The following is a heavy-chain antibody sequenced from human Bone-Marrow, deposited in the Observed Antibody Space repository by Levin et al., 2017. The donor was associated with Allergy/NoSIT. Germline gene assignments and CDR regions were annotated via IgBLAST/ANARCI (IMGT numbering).Heavy chain of an antibody. Sequence: PGGSLRLSCAASGFTFSDYGMHWVRQAPGKGLEWVALIWYDGSDKYYPDSVKGRFTISRDNSKNTLYLQMNSLRAEDTAVYYCAKSPGIATTGNSYYYGMDVWGQGTTVTVSS. J-gene: IGHJ6*02. V-gene: IGHV3-33*06. CDR1: GFTFSDYG. D-gene: IGHD6-13*01. CDR3: AKSPGIATTGNSYYYGMDV. CDR2: IWYDGSDK.